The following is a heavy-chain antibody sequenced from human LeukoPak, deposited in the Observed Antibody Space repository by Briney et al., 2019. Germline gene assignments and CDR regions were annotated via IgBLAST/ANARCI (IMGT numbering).Heavy chain of an antibody. CDR2: IYYSGST. J-gene: IGHJ4*02. Sequence: RPSETLSLTCTVSGGSISSSSYYWSWIRQPPGKGLEWIGHIYYSGSTNYNPSLKSRVTISVDTSKNQFSLKLSSVTAADTAVYYCARADSSGYYVGYWGQGTLVTVSS. CDR3: ARADSSGYYVGY. D-gene: IGHD3-22*01. CDR1: GGSISSSSYY. V-gene: IGHV4-61*01.